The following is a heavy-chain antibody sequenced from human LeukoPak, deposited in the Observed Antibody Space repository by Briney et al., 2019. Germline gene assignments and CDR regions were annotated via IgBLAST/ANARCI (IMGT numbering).Heavy chain of an antibody. CDR1: AGSISIDSSY. J-gene: IGHJ5*02. Sequence: SETLSLTCTVSAGSISIDSSYWGWIRPPPGKGLEWIGTIYYSGTTYSNPYLKIRLTISVDTSKNQFSLKLSSVTAADTAVYYCARTYSSSWYNWFDPWGQGTLVTVSS. V-gene: IGHV4-39*07. D-gene: IGHD6-13*01. CDR3: ARTYSSSWYNWFDP. CDR2: IYYSGTT.